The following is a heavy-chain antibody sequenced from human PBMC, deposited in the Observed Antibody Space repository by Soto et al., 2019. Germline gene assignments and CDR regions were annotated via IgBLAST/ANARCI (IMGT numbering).Heavy chain of an antibody. J-gene: IGHJ5*02. D-gene: IGHD4-4*01. CDR1: GGSISSGGYY. V-gene: IGHV4-31*03. Sequence: QVQLQESGPGLVKPSQTLSLTCTVSGGSISSGGYYWSWIRQHPGKGLEWIGYIYYSGSTYYNPSLKSRVTISVDTSKSKFARKLSSVTAADTAVYYFARYSNYGVNWFDPWGQGTLVTVSS. CDR2: IYYSGST. CDR3: ARYSNYGVNWFDP.